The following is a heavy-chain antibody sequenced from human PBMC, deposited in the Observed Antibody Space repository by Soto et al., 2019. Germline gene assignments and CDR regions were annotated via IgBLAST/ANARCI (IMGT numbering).Heavy chain of an antibody. V-gene: IGHV3-21*01. J-gene: IGHJ4*02. CDR2: ITSSSSYI. Sequence: LRLSWAASGFTFSLYSMIWVRQAPGKGLEWVASITSSSSYIYYEDSLKGRFTISRDNAKNSLFLQLDSLRAEDTAVYFCVRARSTDSRPDYWGQGTLVTAPQ. D-gene: IGHD3-22*01. CDR1: GFTFSLYS. CDR3: VRARSTDSRPDY.